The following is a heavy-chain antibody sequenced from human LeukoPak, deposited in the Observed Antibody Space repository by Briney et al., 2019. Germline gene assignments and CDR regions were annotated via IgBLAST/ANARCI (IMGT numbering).Heavy chain of an antibody. V-gene: IGHV2-5*02. CDR1: GFSLSTSGVG. CDR2: IYWDDDK. J-gene: IGHJ4*02. Sequence: SGPTLVNPTQTLTLTCTFSGFSLSTSGVGVGWIRQPPGKALEWLALIYWDDDKRYSPSLKSRLTITKDTSKNQVVLTMTNIDPVDTATYYCAHRGPPFDYWGQGTLVTVSS. CDR3: AHRGPPFDY.